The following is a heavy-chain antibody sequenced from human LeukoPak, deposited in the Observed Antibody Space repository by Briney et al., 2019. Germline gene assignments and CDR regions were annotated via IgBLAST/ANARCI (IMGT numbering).Heavy chain of an antibody. CDR2: IYSSGST. Sequence: SETLSLTCTVSGGSISSCYWSWIRQPAGKVLEWIGRIYSSGSTNYNPSLKSRITMSVDTSKNQFSLKLTSVTAADTAVYFCARGSAAAPYYFDYWGQGTLVTVSS. CDR1: GGSISSCY. CDR3: ARGSAAAPYYFDY. V-gene: IGHV4-4*07. D-gene: IGHD2-2*01. J-gene: IGHJ4*02.